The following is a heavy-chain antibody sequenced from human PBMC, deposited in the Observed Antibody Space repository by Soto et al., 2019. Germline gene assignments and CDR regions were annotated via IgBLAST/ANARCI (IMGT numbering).Heavy chain of an antibody. V-gene: IGHV1-3*01. CDR2: INAGNGNT. CDR3: ARDNVGVRSRIGWFDP. J-gene: IGHJ5*02. D-gene: IGHD3-10*01. CDR1: GYTFTTYA. Sequence: ASVKVSCKASGYTFTTYAMHWVRQAPGQRLEWMGWINAGNGNTKYSQKFQGRVTITRDTSASTAYMELSSLRSEDTAVYYCARDNVGVRSRIGWFDPWGQGTLVTVSS.